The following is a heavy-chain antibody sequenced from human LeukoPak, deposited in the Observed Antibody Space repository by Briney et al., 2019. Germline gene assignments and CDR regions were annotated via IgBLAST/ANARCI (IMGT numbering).Heavy chain of an antibody. CDR2: INPNSGGT. Sequence: ASVKVSCKASGYTFTGYYMHWVRQAPGQGLEWMGWINPNSGGTNYAQKFRGRVTMTRDTSISTAYMELSRLRSDDTAVYYCARGLEWLTRRHTWFDPWGQGTLVTVSS. J-gene: IGHJ5*02. CDR3: ARGLEWLTRRHTWFDP. CDR1: GYTFTGYY. V-gene: IGHV1-2*02. D-gene: IGHD3-3*01.